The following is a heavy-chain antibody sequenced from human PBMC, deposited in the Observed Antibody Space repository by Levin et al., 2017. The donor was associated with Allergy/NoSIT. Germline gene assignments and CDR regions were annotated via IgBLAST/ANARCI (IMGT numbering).Heavy chain of an antibody. CDR2: INSDGTST. J-gene: IGHJ4*02. CDR1: GFTFSSYW. Sequence: GESLKISCAASGFTFSSYWMHWVRQAPGKGLVWVSRINSDGTSTIYADSVKGRLTTSRDNAKNTLYLQMNGLGAEDTAVYYCAKSGCSGGSCSLDYWGQGTLVTVSS. D-gene: IGHD2-15*01. V-gene: IGHV3-74*01. CDR3: AKSGCSGGSCSLDY.